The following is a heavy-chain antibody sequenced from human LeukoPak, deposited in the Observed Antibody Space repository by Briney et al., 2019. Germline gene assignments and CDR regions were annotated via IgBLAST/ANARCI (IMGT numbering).Heavy chain of an antibody. CDR2: ISAYNGNT. V-gene: IGHV1-18*04. Sequence: ASVKVSCKASGYTFTDYYMHWVRRAPGQGLEWMGWISAYNGNTKYAQKFQGRVTMTTDPSTSTAYMELRSLRSDDTAVYYCAREKANFDFWGQGTLVTVSS. CDR3: AREKANFDF. CDR1: GYTFTDYY. J-gene: IGHJ4*02.